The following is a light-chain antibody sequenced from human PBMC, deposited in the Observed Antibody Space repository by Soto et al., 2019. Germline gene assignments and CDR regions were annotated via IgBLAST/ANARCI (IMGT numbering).Light chain of an antibody. J-gene: IGKJ2*01. V-gene: IGKV1-5*01. CDR2: DAS. Sequence: DIQLTQSPSTLSASVGDRVTITCRASQSISSWLAWYQQKPGKAPTLLIDDASSLESGVPSRFSGSGSGTEFTLSISRLQADDLATYYCEQYNSDYTFGQGTKLESK. CDR3: EQYNSDYT. CDR1: QSISSW.